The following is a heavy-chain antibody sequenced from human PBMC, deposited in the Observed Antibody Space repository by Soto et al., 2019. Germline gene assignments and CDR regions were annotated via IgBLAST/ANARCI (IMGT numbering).Heavy chain of an antibody. Sequence: ASVKVSCKASGYSFTGYYIHWVRQAPGQGLEWMGWINPDSGATNYAQNFQGRVTLTSDTSISTASMDLTSLTSDDTAIYFCVRYGVAAAYWGQGTQVTVSS. D-gene: IGHD2-8*01. CDR1: GYSFTGYY. CDR2: INPDSGAT. V-gene: IGHV1-2*02. J-gene: IGHJ4*02. CDR3: VRYGVAAAY.